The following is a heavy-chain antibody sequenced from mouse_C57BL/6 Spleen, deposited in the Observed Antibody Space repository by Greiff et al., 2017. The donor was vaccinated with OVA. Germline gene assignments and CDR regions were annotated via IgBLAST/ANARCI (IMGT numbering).Heavy chain of an antibody. V-gene: IGHV1-26*01. D-gene: IGHD4-1*01. CDR2: INPNNGGT. Sequence: EVQLQQSGPELVKPGASVKISCKASGYTFTDYYMNWVKQSHGKSLEWIGDINPNNGGTSYNQKFKGKATLTVHKSSSTAYMELRSLTSEDSAVYYCARMGFAYWGQGTLVTVSA. CDR1: GYTFTDYY. CDR3: ARMGFAY. J-gene: IGHJ3*01.